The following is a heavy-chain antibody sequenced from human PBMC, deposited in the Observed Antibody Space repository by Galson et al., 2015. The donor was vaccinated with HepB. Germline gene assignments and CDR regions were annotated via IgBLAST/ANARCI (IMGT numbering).Heavy chain of an antibody. Sequence: SVKVSCKASEYTFTNYDMHWVRQAPRQRLEWMGWINPGNGNTKYSQKFQGRVTMTRDTSTSTVYMELSSLRSEDTAVYYCARSSGSYQGDAFDIWGQGTMVTVSS. J-gene: IGHJ3*02. CDR2: INPGNGNT. CDR3: ARSSGSYQGDAFDI. D-gene: IGHD3-10*01. V-gene: IGHV1-3*01. CDR1: EYTFTNYD.